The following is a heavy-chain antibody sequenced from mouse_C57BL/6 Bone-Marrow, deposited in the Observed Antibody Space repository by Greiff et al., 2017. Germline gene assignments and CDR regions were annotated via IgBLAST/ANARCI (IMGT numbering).Heavy chain of an antibody. CDR2: IDPYDSYT. CDR3: AIGNYLFAY. V-gene: IGHV1-50*01. Sequence: QVQLQQPGAELVKPGASVKLSCKASGYTFTSYWMQWVKQRPGQGLEWIGEIDPYDSYTNYNQQFKGKATLTVDTSSSTAYMQLSLLTSEDSAVYYCAIGNYLFAYWGQGTLVTVSA. CDR1: GYTFTSYW. J-gene: IGHJ3*01. D-gene: IGHD6-1*01.